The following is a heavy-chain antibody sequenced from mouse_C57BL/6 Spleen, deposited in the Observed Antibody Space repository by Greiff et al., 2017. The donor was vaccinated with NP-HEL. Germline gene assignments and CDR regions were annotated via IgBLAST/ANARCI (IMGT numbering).Heavy chain of an antibody. CDR2: IHPNSGST. CDR1: GYTFTSYW. D-gene: IGHD1-1*01. J-gene: IGHJ2*01. CDR3: ERGSIPTGNYFDY. Sequence: QVQLQQPGAELVKPGASVKLSCKASGYTFTSYWMHWVKQRPGQGLEWIGMIHPNSGSTNYNEKFKSKATLTVDKSSSTAYMQLSSLTSEDSAVYYFERGSIPTGNYFDYWGQGTTLTVSS. V-gene: IGHV1-64*01.